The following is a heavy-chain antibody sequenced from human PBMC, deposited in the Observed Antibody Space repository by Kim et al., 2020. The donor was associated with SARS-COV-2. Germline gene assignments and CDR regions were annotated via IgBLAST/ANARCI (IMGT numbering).Heavy chain of an antibody. CDR3: ARESAMLMVYGMDV. CDR1: GYTFTGYY. J-gene: IGHJ6*02. CDR2: INPNSGGT. D-gene: IGHD2-8*01. Sequence: ASVKVSCKASGYTFTGYYMHWVRQAPGQGLEWMGWINPNSGGTNYAQKFQGRVTMTRDTSISTAYMELSRLRSDDTAVYYCARESAMLMVYGMDVWGQGTTVTVSS. V-gene: IGHV1-2*02.